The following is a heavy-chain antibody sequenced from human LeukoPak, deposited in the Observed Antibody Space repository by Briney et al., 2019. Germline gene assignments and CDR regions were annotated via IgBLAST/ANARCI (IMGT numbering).Heavy chain of an antibody. CDR3: ASIIHYYDPSSEAFDI. CDR2: IYTSGST. CDR1: GGSISSGSYY. Sequence: PSQTLSLTCTVSGGSISSGSYYWSWIRQPAGKGLEWIGRIYTSGSTNYNPSLKSRVTISVDTSKNQFSLKLSSVTAADTAVYYCASIIHYYDPSSEAFDIWGQGTMVTVSS. J-gene: IGHJ3*02. V-gene: IGHV4-61*02. D-gene: IGHD3-22*01.